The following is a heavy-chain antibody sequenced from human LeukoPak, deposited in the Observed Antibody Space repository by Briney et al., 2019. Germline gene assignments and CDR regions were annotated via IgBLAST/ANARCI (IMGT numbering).Heavy chain of an antibody. CDR2: TYYRSKWYN. J-gene: IGHJ4*02. D-gene: IGHD6-6*01. Sequence: SQTLSLTCAISGDSVSSNNAAWNWIRQSPSRGLEWLGRTYYRSKWYNDYAISMKGRITINPDTSKNQFSLQMNSLTPEDTAVYYCARDSSAVFDYWGQGTLVAVSS. CDR3: ARDSSAVFDY. CDR1: GDSVSSNNAA. V-gene: IGHV6-1*01.